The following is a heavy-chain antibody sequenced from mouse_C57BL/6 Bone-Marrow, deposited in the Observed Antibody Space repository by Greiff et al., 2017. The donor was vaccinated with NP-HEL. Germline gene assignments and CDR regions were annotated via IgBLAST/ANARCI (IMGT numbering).Heavy chain of an antibody. Sequence: QLVESGPELVKPGASVKISCKASGYSFTDYYMNWVKQSNGKSLEWIGVINPNYGTTSSNQKFKGKATLTVDQSSSTAYMQLNILTSEDSAVYYCARSRGYDYVAYFDYWGQGTTLTVSS. V-gene: IGHV1-39*01. CDR3: ARSRGYDYVAYFDY. J-gene: IGHJ2*01. CDR1: GYSFTDYY. CDR2: INPNYGTT. D-gene: IGHD2-4*01.